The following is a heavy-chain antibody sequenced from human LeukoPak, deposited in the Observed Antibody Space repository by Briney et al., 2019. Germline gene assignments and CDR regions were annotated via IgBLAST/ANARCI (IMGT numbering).Heavy chain of an antibody. CDR3: ASREVNPMVRGPGGAFDI. CDR1: GGSISSSSYY. J-gene: IGHJ3*02. CDR2: IYYSGST. Sequence: SETLSLTCTVSGGSISSSSYYWGWIRQPPGKGLEWIGSIYYSGSTYYNPSLKSRVTISVDTSKNQFSLKLSSVTAADTAVYYCASREVNPMVRGPGGAFDIWGQGTMVTVSS. V-gene: IGHV4-39*07. D-gene: IGHD3-10*01.